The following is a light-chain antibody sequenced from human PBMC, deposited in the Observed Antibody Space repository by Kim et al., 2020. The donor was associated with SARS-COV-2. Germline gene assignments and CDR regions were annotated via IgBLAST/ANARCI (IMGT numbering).Light chain of an antibody. Sequence: SLSPGETATLSCRASQSVGSNYLAWYSQKPGQPLRLLIHGASNRATGIPDRFSGSGSGTDFTLTISRLEPEDFAMYFCQQYGSSRSFGQGTKVDIK. J-gene: IGKJ1*01. CDR2: GAS. CDR3: QQYGSSRS. CDR1: QSVGSNY. V-gene: IGKV3-20*01.